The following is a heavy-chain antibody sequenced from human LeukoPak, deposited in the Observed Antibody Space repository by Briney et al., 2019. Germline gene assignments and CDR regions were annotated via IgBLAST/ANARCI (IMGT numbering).Heavy chain of an antibody. CDR3: GRGRSTGYYQLDP. CDR1: GVTFSSYW. Sequence: PGGSLRLSCAASGVTFSSYWRRWVRQAPGKGLVWVSRINSDGSSTSYADSVKGRFTNTPDHAKNTLYLQLNSLRAEDTAVYFCGRGRSTGYYQLDPWGQGTLVTVSS. D-gene: IGHD3-22*01. CDR2: INSDGSST. J-gene: IGHJ5*02. V-gene: IGHV3-74*01.